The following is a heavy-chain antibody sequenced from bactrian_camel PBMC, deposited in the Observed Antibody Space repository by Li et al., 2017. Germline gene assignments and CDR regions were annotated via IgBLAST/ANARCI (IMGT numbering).Heavy chain of an antibody. V-gene: IGHV3-2*01. Sequence: HVQLVESGGGSVQAGGSLRLSCAGSGYTGNSMGWFRQAPGKGLEWVSSITGDGTNTYYADSVKGRFAISRDNVKNTVDLLMNSLKSEDAALYYCATPITGPINLSVSEYAYWGQGTQVTVS. D-gene: IGHD3*01. CDR3: ATPITGPINLSVSEYAY. CDR2: ITGDGTNT. CDR1: GYTGNS. J-gene: IGHJ4*01.